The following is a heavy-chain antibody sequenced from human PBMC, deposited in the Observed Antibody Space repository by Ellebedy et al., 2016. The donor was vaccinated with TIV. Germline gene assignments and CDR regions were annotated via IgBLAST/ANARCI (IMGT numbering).Heavy chain of an antibody. CDR1: GYSFSTFG. CDR3: ASESPSLDPSFAIYYYDTSGYYEH. D-gene: IGHD3-22*01. CDR2: IIGGNGST. Sequence: AASVKVSCKSSGYSFSTFGTTWVRQAPGQGLEWMGWIIGGNGSTKYSQKFQGRLTITRDTSANTAYMELSSLRSEDTAVYYCASESPSLDPSFAIYYYDTSGYYEHWGQGTLVTVSS. V-gene: IGHV1-3*01. J-gene: IGHJ4*02.